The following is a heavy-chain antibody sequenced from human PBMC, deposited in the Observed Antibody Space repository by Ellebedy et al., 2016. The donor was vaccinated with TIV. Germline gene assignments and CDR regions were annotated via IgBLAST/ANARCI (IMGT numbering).Heavy chain of an antibody. V-gene: IGHV4-4*07. J-gene: IGHJ3*02. D-gene: IGHD6-6*01. CDR3: ARELQSSSPDDAFDI. CDR2: IYTSGST. CDR1: GGSISSYY. Sequence: SETLSLXXTVSGGSISSYYWSWIRQPAGKGLEWIGRIYTSGSTNYNPSLKSRVTMSVDTSKNQFSLKLSSVTAADTAVYYCARELQSSSPDDAFDIWGQGTMVTVSS.